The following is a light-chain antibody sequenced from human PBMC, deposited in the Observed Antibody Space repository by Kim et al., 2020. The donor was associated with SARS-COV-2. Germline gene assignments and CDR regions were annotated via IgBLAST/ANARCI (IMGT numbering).Light chain of an antibody. J-gene: IGKJ2*01. V-gene: IGKV1-5*03. CDR3: QQYNTYSYT. CDR1: QSISSW. Sequence: SASVGARVTITCRASQSISSWLAWYQQKPGKAPKLLIYKASSLESGVPSRFSGSGSGTEFTLTISSLQPDDFATYYCQQYNTYSYTFGQGTKLEI. CDR2: KAS.